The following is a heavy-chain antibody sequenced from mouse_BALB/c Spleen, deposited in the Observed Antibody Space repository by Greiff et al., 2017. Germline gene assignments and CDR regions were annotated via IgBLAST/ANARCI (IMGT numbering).Heavy chain of an antibody. J-gene: IGHJ2*01. CDR3: ARSRLRSLDY. CDR1: GYTFTSYY. Sequence: QVQLQQSGPELVKPGASVRISCKASGYTFTSYYIHWVKQRPGQGLEWIGWIYPGNVNTKYNEKFKGKATLTADKSSSTAYMQLSSLTSEDSAVYFCARSRLRSLDYWGQGTTLTVSS. V-gene: IGHV1S56*01. CDR2: IYPGNVNT. D-gene: IGHD1-1*01.